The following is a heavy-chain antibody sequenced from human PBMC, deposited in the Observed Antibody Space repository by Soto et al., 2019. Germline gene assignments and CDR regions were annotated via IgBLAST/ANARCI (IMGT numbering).Heavy chain of an antibody. CDR1: GGAFSGYY. V-gene: IGHV4-34*01. J-gene: IGHJ4*02. CDR2: IDHIGTT. D-gene: IGHD1-7*01. Sequence: QVQLQQWGAGLLKPSETLSLTCAVYGGAFSGYYWSWIRQPPGKGLEWIGEIDHIGTTSYNPSLKSRVTISADMSKKQFSLTLTSVTAADTALYYCARDRNLRIWGQGTLVAVSS. CDR3: ARDRNLRI.